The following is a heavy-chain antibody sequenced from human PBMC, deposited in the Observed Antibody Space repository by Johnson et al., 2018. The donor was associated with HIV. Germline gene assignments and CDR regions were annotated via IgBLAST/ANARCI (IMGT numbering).Heavy chain of an antibody. V-gene: IGHV3-71*04. CDR3: ARDSSSWRPSGAFDI. CDR1: GFTFSSYW. J-gene: IGHJ3*02. D-gene: IGHD6-13*01. CDR2: IRSKAYGGTT. Sequence: VQLVESGGGLVQPGGSLRLSCAASGFTFSSYWMSWVRQAPGKGLEWVGFIRSKAYGGTTEYAASVKGRFTISRDDSKSVAYLQMNSLRAEDTAVYYCARDSSSWRPSGAFDIWGQGTMVTVSS.